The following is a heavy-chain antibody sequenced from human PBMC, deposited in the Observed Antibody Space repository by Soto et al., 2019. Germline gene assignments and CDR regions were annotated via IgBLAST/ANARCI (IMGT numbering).Heavy chain of an antibody. CDR2: VGGGGMTT. CDR1: GFTFSRCG. J-gene: IGHJ4*02. V-gene: IGHV3-23*01. Sequence: EVQLLESGGGLVQTGGSLRLSCAVSGFTFSRCGMSWVRQAPGKGLEWVSSVGGGGMTTYYADSVKGRFTISRDNSKNTLYLQMNSLRAEDTAVYYCAKSADYISSVTPRFPDYWGQGTLVTVSS. CDR3: AKSADYISSVTPRFPDY. D-gene: IGHD4-17*01.